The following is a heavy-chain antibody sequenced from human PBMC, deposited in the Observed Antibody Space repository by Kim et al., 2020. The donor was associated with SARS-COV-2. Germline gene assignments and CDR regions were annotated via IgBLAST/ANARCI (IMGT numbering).Heavy chain of an antibody. CDR1: GYTFTSYA. V-gene: IGHV1-3*01. J-gene: IGHJ4*02. CDR2: INAGNGNT. Sequence: ASVKVSCKASGYTFTSYAMHWVRQAPGQRLEWMGWINAGNGNTKYSQKFHGRVTITRDTSASTAYMELSSLRSEDTAVYYCAREKIDIVVVPAAMISGHSSGYSYGPSDYWGQGTLVTVSS. D-gene: IGHD2-2*01. CDR3: AREKIDIVVVPAAMISGHSSGYSYGPSDY.